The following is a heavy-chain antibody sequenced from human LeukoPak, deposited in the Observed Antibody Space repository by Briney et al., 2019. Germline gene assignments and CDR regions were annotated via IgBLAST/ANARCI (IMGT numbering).Heavy chain of an antibody. CDR3: ARNTYYYDSSGYYGSLCDY. CDR2: INSDGSST. V-gene: IGHV3-74*01. D-gene: IGHD3-22*01. J-gene: IGHJ4*02. Sequence: PGGSLRLSCAASGFTFSSYWMHWVRQAPGKGLVWVSRINSDGSSTSYADFVKGRFTISRDNAKNTLYLQMNSLRAEDTAVYYCARNTYYYDSSGYYGSLCDYWGQGTLVTVSS. CDR1: GFTFSSYW.